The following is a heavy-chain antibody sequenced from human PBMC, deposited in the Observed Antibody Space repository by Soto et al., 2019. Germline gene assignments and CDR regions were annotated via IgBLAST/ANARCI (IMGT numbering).Heavy chain of an antibody. CDR3: ARLSGDHSAFFSYGMDA. CDR2: INSDGTIS. J-gene: IGHJ6*02. Sequence: GGSLRLSCAASRFTFDTYWMNWVLQAPGKGPEWLSGINSDGTISSYADSVKGRFTISRDNARNTLSLQMNSLRADDTAVYYCARLSGDHSAFFSYGMDAWGQGTTVTVSS. V-gene: IGHV3-74*01. CDR1: RFTFDTYW. D-gene: IGHD2-21*01.